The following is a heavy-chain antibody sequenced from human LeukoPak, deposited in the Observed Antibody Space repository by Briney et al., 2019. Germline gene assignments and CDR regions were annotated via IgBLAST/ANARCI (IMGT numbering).Heavy chain of an antibody. CDR1: GGTFSSYA. Sequence: SVKVSCKASGGTFSSYAISWVRQAPGQGPEWKGGIIPIFGTANYAQKFQGRVTITADKSTSTAYMELSSLRSEDTAVYYCARAEAAAHNLIFDYWGQGTLVTVSS. J-gene: IGHJ4*02. D-gene: IGHD6-13*01. CDR3: ARAEAAAHNLIFDY. V-gene: IGHV1-69*06. CDR2: IIPIFGTA.